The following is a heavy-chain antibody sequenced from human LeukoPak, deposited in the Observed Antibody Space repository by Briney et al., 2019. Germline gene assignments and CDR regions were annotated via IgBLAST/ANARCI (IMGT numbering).Heavy chain of an antibody. V-gene: IGHV4-59*01. CDR2: IYYSEST. D-gene: IGHD6-13*01. J-gene: IGHJ4*02. CDR3: ARVGGIAAFDY. CDR1: GGSLSSYY. Sequence: SETLSLTCTVSGGSLSSYYWSWLRQPPGKGLEWIGYIYYSESTNYNPSLKSRVTISVDTSKNQFSLKLSSVTAADTAVYYCARVGGIAAFDYWGQGTLVTVSS.